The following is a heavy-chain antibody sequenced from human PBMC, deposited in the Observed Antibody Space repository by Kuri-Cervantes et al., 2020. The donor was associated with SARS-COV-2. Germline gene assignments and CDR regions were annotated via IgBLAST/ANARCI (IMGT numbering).Heavy chain of an antibody. CDR1: GFSFSSYW. Sequence: GESLKISCAASGFSFSSYWMHWVRRAPGKGLVWVSRIYTEGSTASYADSVKGRFTISRDNAKNTLFLQMNSLRAEDTAVYYCARDVDPYYDYWGGSAGYWGQGTLVTVSS. CDR3: ARDVDPYYDYWGGSAGY. D-gene: IGHD3-3*01. V-gene: IGHV3-74*01. J-gene: IGHJ4*02. CDR2: IYTEGSTA.